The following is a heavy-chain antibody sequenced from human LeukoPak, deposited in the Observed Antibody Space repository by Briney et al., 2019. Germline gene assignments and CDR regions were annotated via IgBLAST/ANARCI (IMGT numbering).Heavy chain of an antibody. CDR3: ARAPTVTTGDY. D-gene: IGHD4-17*01. V-gene: IGHV1-2*02. J-gene: IGHJ4*02. Sequence: ASVKVSRKASGYTFSGYYMHWVRQAPGQGLEWMGWINPNSGGTNYAQKFQGRVTMTRDTSISTAYMELSRLRSDDTAVYYCARAPTVTTGDYWGQGTLVTVSS. CDR2: INPNSGGT. CDR1: GYTFSGYY.